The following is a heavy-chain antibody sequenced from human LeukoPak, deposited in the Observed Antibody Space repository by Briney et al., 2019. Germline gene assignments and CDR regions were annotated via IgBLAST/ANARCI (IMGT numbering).Heavy chain of an antibody. V-gene: IGHV1-2*02. J-gene: IGHJ4*02. CDR2: INPNSGGT. CDR3: ARDRGDVEMATDY. D-gene: IGHD5-24*01. CDR1: GYTFTGYY. Sequence: ASVKVSCKASGYTFTGYYMHWARQAPGQGLEWMGWINPNSGGTNYAQKFQGRVTMTRDTSISTAYMELSRLRSDDTAVYYCARDRGDVEMATDYWGQGTLVTVSS.